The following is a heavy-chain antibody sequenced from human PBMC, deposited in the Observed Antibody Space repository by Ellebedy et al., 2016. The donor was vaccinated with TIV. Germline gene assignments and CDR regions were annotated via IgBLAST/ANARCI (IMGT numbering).Heavy chain of an antibody. CDR3: AVVVHYYFDSVNLFDI. CDR1: GGSIGGSGYY. CDR2: LHYNGTT. V-gene: IGHV4-39*07. Sequence: MPGGSLRLSCTVSGGSIGGSGYYWGWVRQPPGKGLEWLGSLHYNGTTYFNPSLKSRVTISMDTPKKQFSLKLTSVTAADTAVYFCAVVVHYYFDSVNLFDIWGQGTRVTVPS. D-gene: IGHD3-10*01. J-gene: IGHJ4*02.